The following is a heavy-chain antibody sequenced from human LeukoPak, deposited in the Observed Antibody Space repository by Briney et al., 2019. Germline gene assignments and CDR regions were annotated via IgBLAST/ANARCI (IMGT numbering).Heavy chain of an antibody. CDR3: AREKTIVVVPAATYYYYYYMDV. J-gene: IGHJ6*03. V-gene: IGHV4-59*12. D-gene: IGHD2-2*01. CDR2: IYYSGST. Sequence: SETLSLTCTVSGGSISSYYWSWIRQPPGKGLEWIGYIYYSGSTNYNPSLKSRVTISVDTSKNQFSLKLSSVTAADTAVYYCAREKTIVVVPAATYYYYYYMDVWGKGTTVTISS. CDR1: GGSISSYY.